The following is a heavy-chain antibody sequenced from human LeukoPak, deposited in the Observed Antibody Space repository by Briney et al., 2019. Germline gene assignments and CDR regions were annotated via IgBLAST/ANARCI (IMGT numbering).Heavy chain of an antibody. CDR2: ISGSGGST. D-gene: IGHD3-10*01. Sequence: GGSLRLSCAASGFTFSSYSMNWVRQAPGKGLEWVSHISGSGGSTKYSGSVKGRFTISRDNSKNTPYLQINSLGADDTAVYYCAKDQDPHSYGSGSYAPFDYWGQGTLVTVSS. CDR1: GFTFSSYS. V-gene: IGHV3-23*01. CDR3: AKDQDPHSYGSGSYAPFDY. J-gene: IGHJ4*02.